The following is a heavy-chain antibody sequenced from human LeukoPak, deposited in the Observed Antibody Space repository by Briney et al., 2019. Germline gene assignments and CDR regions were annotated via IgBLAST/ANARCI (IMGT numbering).Heavy chain of an antibody. V-gene: IGHV4-39*01. Sequence: PSETLSLTCTVSGGSISSSSYYWGWIRQPPGKGLEWIGSIYYSGSTYYSPSLKSRVTISVDTSKNQFSLKLSSVTAADTAVYYCARGKAGYSYGSYFDYWGQGTLVTVSS. CDR3: ARGKAGYSYGSYFDY. J-gene: IGHJ4*02. D-gene: IGHD5-18*01. CDR1: GGSISSSSYY. CDR2: IYYSGST.